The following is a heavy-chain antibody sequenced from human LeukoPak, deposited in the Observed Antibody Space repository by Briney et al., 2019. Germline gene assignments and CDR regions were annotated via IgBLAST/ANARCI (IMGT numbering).Heavy chain of an antibody. V-gene: IGHV4-61*02. CDR2: IYTSGST. D-gene: IGHD3-9*01. CDR1: GGSISSGSYY. CDR3: ARAGRYDILTGYLDAFDI. Sequence: SETLSLTCTVSGGSISSGSYYWSWIRQPAGKGLEWIGRIYTSGSTNYNPSLKSRVTISVDTSKNQFSLKLSSVTAADTAVYYCARAGRYDILTGYLDAFDIWGQGTMVTVSS. J-gene: IGHJ3*02.